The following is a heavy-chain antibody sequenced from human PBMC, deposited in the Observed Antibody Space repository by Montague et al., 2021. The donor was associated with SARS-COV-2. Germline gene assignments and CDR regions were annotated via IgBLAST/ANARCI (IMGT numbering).Heavy chain of an antibody. CDR1: GDTVDSDC. V-gene: IGHV4-59*02. CDR3: AEGFTRWSGAGY. CDR2: IHYTGST. J-gene: IGHJ1*01. D-gene: IGHD3-10*01. Sequence: SETLSLTCTVSGDTVDSDCWSWVRQPPGERLEWIGHIHYTGSTEYNPSLKSRASISADASKNSLSLSLASVTAADTAVYYCAEGFTRWSGAGYWGQGTPVTVSS.